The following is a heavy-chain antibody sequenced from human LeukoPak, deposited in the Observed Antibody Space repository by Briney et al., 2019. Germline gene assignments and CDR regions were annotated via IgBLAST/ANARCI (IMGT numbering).Heavy chain of an antibody. CDR2: ISYDENDK. V-gene: IGHV3-30*18. CDR3: AKGPDRSGLYSLDY. Sequence: GGSLRLSCAASKFTLAAYDMHWVRQAPGKGLEWVAVISYDENDKYYADSVKGRFTISRDNAKNTLYLQMNSLRSEDTAVYYCAKGPDRSGLYSLDYWGQGTLVTVSS. D-gene: IGHD3-22*01. J-gene: IGHJ4*02. CDR1: KFTLAAYD.